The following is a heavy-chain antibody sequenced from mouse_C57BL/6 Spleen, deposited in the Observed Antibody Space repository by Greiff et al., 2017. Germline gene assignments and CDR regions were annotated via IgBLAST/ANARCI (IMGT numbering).Heavy chain of an antibody. J-gene: IGHJ4*01. V-gene: IGHV5-6*01. D-gene: IGHD4-1*01. Sequence: EVQLVESGGDLVKPGGSLTLSCAASGFTFSSYGMPWVRQTPDTRLEWVAIISSGGSYSYYPDSVKWRFTISRDNAKNTLYLQMISLKSEDTAMYYCARHGSNWSIDYWGQGTLVTVSS. CDR3: ARHGSNWSIDY. CDR2: ISSGGSYS. CDR1: GFTFSSYG.